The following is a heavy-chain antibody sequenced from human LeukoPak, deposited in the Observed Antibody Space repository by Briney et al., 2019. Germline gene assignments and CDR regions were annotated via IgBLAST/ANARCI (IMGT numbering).Heavy chain of an antibody. J-gene: IGHJ3*02. Sequence: GGSLRLSCAASGFTVSSNYMSWVRQAPGKGLEWVSVIYRGGSTYYADSVKGRFTISRDNSKNTLYLQMNSLRAEDTAVYYCAREGVEGYCSGGSCPRFDAFDIWGQGTMVTVSS. CDR1: GFTVSSNY. CDR2: IYRGGST. D-gene: IGHD2-15*01. CDR3: AREGVEGYCSGGSCPRFDAFDI. V-gene: IGHV3-53*01.